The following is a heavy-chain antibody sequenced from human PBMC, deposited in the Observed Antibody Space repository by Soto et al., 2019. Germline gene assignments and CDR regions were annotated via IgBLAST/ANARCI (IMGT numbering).Heavy chain of an antibody. Sequence: QVQLVECGGGVVQPGRSLRRSCAASGFTFSSYGMHWVRQAPGKGLEWVAVIWYDGSNKYYADSVKGRFTISRDNSKNTLYLQMNSLRAEDTAVYYCARGGLTDYFDYWGQGTLVNVSS. D-gene: IGHD2-21*02. CDR1: GFTFSSYG. CDR2: IWYDGSNK. CDR3: ARGGLTDYFDY. J-gene: IGHJ4*02. V-gene: IGHV3-33*01.